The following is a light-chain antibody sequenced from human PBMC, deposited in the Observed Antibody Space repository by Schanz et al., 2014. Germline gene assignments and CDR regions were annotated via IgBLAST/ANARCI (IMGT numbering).Light chain of an antibody. CDR3: SSYAGSNNWV. CDR2: GDH. CDR1: SSNIGAGYD. V-gene: IGLV1-40*01. Sequence: QSVLTQPPSVSGAPGQRVTISCTGSSSNIGAGYDVNWYQQVPGTAPKILIYGDHQRPSGVPERFAGSKAGTSTSLAISGLQSEDEADYYCSSYAGSNNWVFGGGTKLTVL. J-gene: IGLJ3*02.